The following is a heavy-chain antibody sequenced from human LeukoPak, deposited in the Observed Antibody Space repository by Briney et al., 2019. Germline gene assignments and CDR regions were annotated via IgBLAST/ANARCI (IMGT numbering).Heavy chain of an antibody. CDR2: IHTSGDT. V-gene: IGHV3-53*01. CDR1: GLTGSHNY. J-gene: IGHJ4*02. D-gene: IGHD1-26*01. Sequence: GGSLRLSCAASGLTGSHNYVSWVRQAPGKGLEWVSAIHTSGDTCYADSVKGRFTISRDTSKNTLYLQMNSLRAEDTAVYYCAKSSAFGGATAIDYWGQGTLVTVSS. CDR3: AKSSAFGGATAIDY.